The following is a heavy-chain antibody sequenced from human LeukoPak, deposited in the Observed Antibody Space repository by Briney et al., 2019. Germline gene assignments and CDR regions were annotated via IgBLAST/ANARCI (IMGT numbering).Heavy chain of an antibody. D-gene: IGHD6-19*01. CDR3: ARAGASGWYAAGWFDP. J-gene: IGHJ5*02. V-gene: IGHV3-74*01. CDR2: INTDGRTT. Sequence: GGSLRLSCAASAFPFNNNWIHWVRHAPGKGLVWVSSINTDGRTTRYAASVQGRFTISRDNAKNTLYLQMNSLRVDDTAVYYCARAGASGWYAAGWFDPWGQGTLVTVSS. CDR1: AFPFNNNW.